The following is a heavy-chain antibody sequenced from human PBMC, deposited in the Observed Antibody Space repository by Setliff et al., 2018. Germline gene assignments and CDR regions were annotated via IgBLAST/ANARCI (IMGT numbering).Heavy chain of an antibody. Sequence: SETLSLTCAVYGGSFSGYYWSWIRQPPGKGLEWIGEINHSGSTNYNPSLKSRVTISVDTSKNQFSLKLSSVTAADTAVYCCARRTRLEGIAAAGSGYYFDYWGQGTLVTVSS. J-gene: IGHJ4*02. CDR3: ARRTRLEGIAAAGSGYYFDY. CDR1: GGSFSGYY. D-gene: IGHD6-13*01. CDR2: INHSGST. V-gene: IGHV4-34*01.